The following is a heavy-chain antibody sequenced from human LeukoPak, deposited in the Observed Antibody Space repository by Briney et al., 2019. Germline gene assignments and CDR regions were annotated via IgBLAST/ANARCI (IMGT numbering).Heavy chain of an antibody. CDR2: ISGDGGST. CDR3: AISDHYFDY. J-gene: IGHJ4*02. CDR1: GFTFDDYA. V-gene: IGHV3-43*02. Sequence: GGSLRLSCAASGFTFDDYAIHWVRQAPEKGLEWVPLISGDGGSTYYADSVKGRFTISRDNSKNSLYLQMNSLRTEDTALYYCAISDHYFDYWGQGALVTVSS.